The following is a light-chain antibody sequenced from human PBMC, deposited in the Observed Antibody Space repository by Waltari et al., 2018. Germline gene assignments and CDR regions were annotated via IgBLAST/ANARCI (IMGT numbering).Light chain of an antibody. CDR1: ESNIGAEFD. CDR2: ANN. CDR3: QSYDLSMAL. V-gene: IGLV1-40*01. J-gene: IGLJ2*01. Sequence: QSALTQPPSVSGAPGQSVTISCTGTESNIGAEFDVHWYQHLPGTAPRLLIYANNIRPSGVPDRFSASRSGTSASLAITGLQAEDEADYYCQSYDLSMALFGGGTKLTVL.